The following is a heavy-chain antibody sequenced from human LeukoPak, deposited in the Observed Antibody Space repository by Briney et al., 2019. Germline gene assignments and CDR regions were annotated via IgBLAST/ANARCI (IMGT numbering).Heavy chain of an antibody. CDR2: VRGSGGIT. V-gene: IGHV3-23*01. J-gene: IGHJ4*02. CDR3: AKEPFRHHGSGTYVDH. D-gene: IGHD3-10*01. Sequence: GGALRLSRVPSRFTFSSYAITSVCQAPGKGVEWLSSVRGSGGITYYSDSPKGRVTISRDNSKNMLYLQMNTLRAHDTAAYFSAKEPFRHHGSGTYVDHWGQGTLVTVP. CDR1: RFTFSSYA.